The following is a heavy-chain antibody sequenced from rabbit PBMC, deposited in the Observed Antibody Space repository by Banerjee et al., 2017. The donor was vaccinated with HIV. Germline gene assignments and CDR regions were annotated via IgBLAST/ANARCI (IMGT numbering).Heavy chain of an antibody. D-gene: IGHD3-1*01. Sequence: QEQLEESGGDLVKPEGSLTLTCTASGFSFSSSYWIWWVRQAPGKGLGWIACIDTGSSGTTYYASWAKGRFTISKTSSTTVTLQMTSLTAADTATYFCARLWADTRGNLNLWGQGTLVTDS. CDR3: ARLWADTRGNLNL. CDR1: GFSFSSSYW. V-gene: IGHV1S45*01. J-gene: IGHJ4*01. CDR2: IDTGSSGTT.